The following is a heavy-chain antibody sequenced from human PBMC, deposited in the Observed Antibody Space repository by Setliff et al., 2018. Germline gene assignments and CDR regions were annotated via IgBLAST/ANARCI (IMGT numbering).Heavy chain of an antibody. CDR3: ARSPSSGAYWNPRPFYSDY. CDR2: VYYSGST. Sequence: SETLSLTCSVFGGSITTHYWSWIRQSPGKGLEWIGHVYYSGSTDYNSSLKSRVTISVDPSKNHFSLKLDSVTAADTALYYCARSPSSGAYWNPRPFYSDYWARGTLVTVSS. D-gene: IGHD1-26*01. V-gene: IGHV4-59*08. CDR1: GGSITTHY. J-gene: IGHJ4*02.